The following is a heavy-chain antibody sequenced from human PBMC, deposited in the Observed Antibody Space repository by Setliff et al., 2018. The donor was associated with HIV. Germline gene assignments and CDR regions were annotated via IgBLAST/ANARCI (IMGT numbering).Heavy chain of an antibody. CDR2: IDLDGSEK. D-gene: IGHD3-10*01. CDR3: ARKLRPGHGVDV. J-gene: IGHJ6*02. CDR1: GFSFNNYW. Sequence: GGSLRLSCVASGFSFNNYWMCWVRQAPGQGLEWVANIDLDGSEKNYVESVKGRFTICRDNAENSLYLQMNSLRADVTATYYCARKLRPGHGVDVWGQGTTVTVSS. V-gene: IGHV3-7*01.